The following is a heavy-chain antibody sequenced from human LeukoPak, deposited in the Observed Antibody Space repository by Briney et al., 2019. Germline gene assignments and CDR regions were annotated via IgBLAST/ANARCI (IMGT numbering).Heavy chain of an antibody. D-gene: IGHD6-19*01. CDR2: IYYSGRT. CDR1: GGSTSSYY. J-gene: IGHJ6*02. V-gene: IGHV4-59*01. Sequence: PSETLSLTCTVSGGSTSSYYWSWIRQPPGKGLEWIGYIYYSGRTNYNPSLKSRVTISVDTSKNQFSLKLSSVSAADTAVYYCARDREAVAGNYYYYGMDVWGQGTTVTVSS. CDR3: ARDREAVAGNYYYYGMDV.